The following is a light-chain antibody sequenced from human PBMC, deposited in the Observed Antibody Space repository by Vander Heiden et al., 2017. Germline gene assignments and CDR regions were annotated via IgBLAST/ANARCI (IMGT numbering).Light chain of an antibody. J-gene: IGKJ1*01. CDR2: DAS. V-gene: IGKV1-33*01. CDR3: QQYDNLSVT. CDR1: QDISNY. Sequence: DIQMTQSPSSLSASVGDRVTITCQASQDISNYLNWYQQKPGKAPKLLIYDASSLETGVPSRFSGSGSGTDFTFTISSLQPEDIATYYCQQYDNLSVTFGQGTKVEIK.